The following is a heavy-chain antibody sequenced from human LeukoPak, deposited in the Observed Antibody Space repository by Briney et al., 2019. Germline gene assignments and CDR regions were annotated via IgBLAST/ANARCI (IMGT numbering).Heavy chain of an antibody. Sequence: PSETLSLTCTVSGGSISSYYWSWIRQPPGKGLEWIGYIYYSGSTNYNPSLKSRVTISVDTSKNQFSLKLSSVTAADTTVYYCARRSDYYDSSGYPNWFDPWGQGTLVTVSS. CDR2: IYYSGST. D-gene: IGHD3-22*01. CDR1: GGSISSYY. CDR3: ARRSDYYDSSGYPNWFDP. J-gene: IGHJ5*02. V-gene: IGHV4-59*08.